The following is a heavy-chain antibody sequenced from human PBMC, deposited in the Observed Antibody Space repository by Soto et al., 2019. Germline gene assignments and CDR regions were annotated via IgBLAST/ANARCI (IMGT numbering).Heavy chain of an antibody. J-gene: IGHJ6*02. CDR2: IAHDGSNA. V-gene: IGHV3-30-3*01. D-gene: IGHD2-15*01. Sequence: QVQLVESGGGVVQPGGSLRLSCAASGFTFRNHAMHWVRQAPGKGLECLAVIAHDGSNAFYRDSVKGRFTVSRDNSNNTLYLYMNSLRPEDAGVYYCARGDREDILVVVGARPGEYGTDIWGQGTTVIVSS. CDR1: GFTFRNHA. CDR3: ARGDREDILVVVGARPGEYGTDI.